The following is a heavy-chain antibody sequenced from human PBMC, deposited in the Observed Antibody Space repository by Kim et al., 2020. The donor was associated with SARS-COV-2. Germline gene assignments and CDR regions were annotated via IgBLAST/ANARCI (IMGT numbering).Heavy chain of an antibody. J-gene: IGHJ4*02. CDR2: GST. CDR3: VGGAGWLPDY. V-gene: IGHV4-59*09. D-gene: IGHD5-12*01. Sequence: GSTTSNPSPKSRVTISLDTSKNQFSLKLSPATAADTAVYYCVGGAGWLPDYWGQGTLVTVSS.